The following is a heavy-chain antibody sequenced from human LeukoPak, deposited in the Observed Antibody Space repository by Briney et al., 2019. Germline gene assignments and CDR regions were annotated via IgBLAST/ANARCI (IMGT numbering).Heavy chain of an antibody. J-gene: IGHJ4*02. CDR3: AKDISSAPAVFDY. Sequence: GRSLRLSCAASGFTFDDYAMHWVRQAPGKGLEWVSGISWNSGSIGYADSVKGRFTISRDNAKNSLHLQMNSLRAEDTALYYCAKDISSAPAVFDYWGQGTLVTVSS. V-gene: IGHV3-9*01. CDR1: GFTFDDYA. D-gene: IGHD6-6*01. CDR2: ISWNSGSI.